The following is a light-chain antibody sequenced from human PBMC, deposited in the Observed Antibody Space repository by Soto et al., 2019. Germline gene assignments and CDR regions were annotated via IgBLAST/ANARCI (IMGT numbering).Light chain of an antibody. V-gene: IGLV2-11*01. CDR2: DIT. CDR1: SSDVGGYNY. Sequence: QSALTQPRSVSGSPGQSVTISCTGTSSDVGGYNYVSWYQQHPGKAPKLMIYDITKRPSGVPDRFSGSKSGNTASLTISGLQAEDEADYYCFSYAGNYTFVFGGGTSSPS. J-gene: IGLJ2*01. CDR3: FSYAGNYTFV.